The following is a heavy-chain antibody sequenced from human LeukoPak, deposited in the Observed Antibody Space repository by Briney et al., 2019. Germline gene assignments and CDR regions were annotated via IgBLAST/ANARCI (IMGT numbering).Heavy chain of an antibody. Sequence: GASVKVSCKASGGTFSSYAISWVRQAPGQGLEWMGGIIPIFGTANYAQKFQGRVTITADESTSTAYMVLSSLRSEDTAVYYCASVPPPRGYTYYYYGMDVWGQGTTVTVSS. CDR1: GGTFSSYA. CDR3: ASVPPPRGYTYYYYGMDV. J-gene: IGHJ6*02. D-gene: IGHD2-2*02. CDR2: IIPIFGTA. V-gene: IGHV1-69*13.